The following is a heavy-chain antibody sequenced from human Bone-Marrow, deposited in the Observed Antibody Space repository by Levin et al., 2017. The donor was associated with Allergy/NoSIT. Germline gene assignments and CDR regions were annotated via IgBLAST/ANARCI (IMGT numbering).Heavy chain of an antibody. CDR2: ISYDGSNK. D-gene: IGHD3-3*01. CDR1: GFTFSSYA. Sequence: GESLKISCAASGFTFSSYAMHWVRQAPGKGLEWVAVISYDGSNKYYADSVKGRFTISRDNSKNTLYLQMNSLRAEDTAVYYCARDTLNIRVRFLEWLPPYYWGQGTLVTVSS. CDR3: ARDTLNIRVRFLEWLPPYY. V-gene: IGHV3-30-3*01. J-gene: IGHJ4*02.